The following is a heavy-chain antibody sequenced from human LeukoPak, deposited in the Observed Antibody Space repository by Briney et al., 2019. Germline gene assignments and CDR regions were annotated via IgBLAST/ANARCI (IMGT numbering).Heavy chain of an antibody. J-gene: IGHJ4*02. V-gene: IGHV3-30*18. CDR1: GFTFSSYG. Sequence: GGSLRLSRAASGFTFSSYGMHWVRQAPGKGLEWVAVISYDGSNKYYADSVKGRFTISRDNSKNTLYLQMNSLRAEDTAVYYCAKDGVKYCSGGSCYSGFDYWGQGTLVTVSS. CDR3: AKDGVKYCSGGSCYSGFDY. D-gene: IGHD2-15*01. CDR2: ISYDGSNK.